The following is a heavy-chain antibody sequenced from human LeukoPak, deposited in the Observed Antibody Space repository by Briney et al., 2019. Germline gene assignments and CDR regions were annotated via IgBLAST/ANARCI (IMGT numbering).Heavy chain of an antibody. V-gene: IGHV3-48*04. D-gene: IGHD3-16*01. CDR3: AKSYGRIMITFGGANNWFDP. Sequence: GGSLRLSCAASGFTFSSHGMNWVRQAPPKGLEWVSYISSSGSTIYYAGSVKGRFTISRVNAKNSLYLQMNSLRAEDTAVYYCAKSYGRIMITFGGANNWFDPWGQGTLVTVSS. CDR2: ISSSGSTI. J-gene: IGHJ5*02. CDR1: GFTFSSHG.